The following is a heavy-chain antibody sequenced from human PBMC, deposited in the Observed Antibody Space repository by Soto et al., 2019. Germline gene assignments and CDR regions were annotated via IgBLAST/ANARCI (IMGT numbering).Heavy chain of an antibody. J-gene: IGHJ5*02. V-gene: IGHV3-21*01. D-gene: IGHD6-6*01. CDR3: ARLICPSRSSGPNWFDP. Sequence: PGWSLRLSCAASEFTFSSYSMNWVRQAPGKGLEWVSSISSSSSYIYYADSVKGRFTISRDNAKNSLYLQMNSLRAEDTAVYYCARLICPSRSSGPNWFDPWGQGTLVTASS. CDR2: ISSSSSYI. CDR1: EFTFSSYS.